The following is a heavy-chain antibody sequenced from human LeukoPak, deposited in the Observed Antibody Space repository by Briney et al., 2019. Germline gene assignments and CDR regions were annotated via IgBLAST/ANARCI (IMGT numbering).Heavy chain of an antibody. V-gene: IGHV4-4*07. CDR2: IYTSGST. D-gene: IGHD2-15*01. J-gene: IGHJ4*02. CDR1: GGSISSYY. CDR3: VRIYCSGGSCYLDY. Sequence: SETLSLTCTVSGGSISSYYWSWIRQPAGKGLEWIGRIYTSGSTNYNPSLKSRVTMSVDTSKNQFSLKLSSVTAADTAVYYCVRIYCSGGSCYLDYWGQGTLVTVSS.